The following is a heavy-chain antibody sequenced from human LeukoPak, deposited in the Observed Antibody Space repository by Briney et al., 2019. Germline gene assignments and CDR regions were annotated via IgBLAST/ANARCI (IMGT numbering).Heavy chain of an antibody. D-gene: IGHD3-3*01. J-gene: IGHJ5*02. V-gene: IGHV3-11*01. CDR1: GFTFSDYY. CDR3: AKVPFDFWSGHYKFWFDP. Sequence: PGGSLRLSCAASGFTFSDYYMSWIRQAPGKGLEWVSYMSSSGDTIYYADSVKGRFTISRDNAKNSLYLQMNRLTVEDTAVYYCAKVPFDFWSGHYKFWFDPWGQGTLVTVSS. CDR2: MSSSGDTI.